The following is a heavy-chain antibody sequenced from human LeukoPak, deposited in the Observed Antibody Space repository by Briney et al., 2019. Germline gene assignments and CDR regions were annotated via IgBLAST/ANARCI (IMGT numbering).Heavy chain of an antibody. V-gene: IGHV5-51*01. CDR3: ARQLGRSRQAPFDY. J-gene: IGHJ4*02. CDR2: IYPGVSNT. Sequence: GESLNFCCASGGSFISNYLIWVRRQMARKVLELMGSIYPGVSNTRYSPSFQGQVTISADKSISTAYLQRSSLKASDTAIYSCARQLGRSRQAPFDYWGQGTLVTVSS. CDR1: GSFISNYL.